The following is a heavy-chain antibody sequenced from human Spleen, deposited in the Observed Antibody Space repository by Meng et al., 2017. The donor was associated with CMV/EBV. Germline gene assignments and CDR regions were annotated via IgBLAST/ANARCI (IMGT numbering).Heavy chain of an antibody. CDR3: ARGRDIVVVPAAMGDWFDP. D-gene: IGHD2-2*01. CDR1: GGSFSGFY. CDR2: INYSGST. Sequence: SQTLSLTCAVCGGSFSGFYWSWIRQPPGKGLEWIGEINYSGSTNYNPFLESRVTISEDTSKNQFSLKLTSVTAADTALYYCARGRDIVVVPAAMGDWFDPWGQGTLVTVSS. V-gene: IGHV4-34*01. J-gene: IGHJ5*02.